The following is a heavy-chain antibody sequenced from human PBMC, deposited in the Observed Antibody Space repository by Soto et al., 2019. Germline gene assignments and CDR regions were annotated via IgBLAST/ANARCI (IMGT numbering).Heavy chain of an antibody. CDR3: ARLGYCSSTSCRNENWFDP. Sequence: GAPVKVCCKASGYSFTSYYMHWVRQATGQGLEWMGIINPSGGSTSYAQKFQGRVTMTRDTSTSTVYMELSSLRSEDTAVYYCARLGYCSSTSCRNENWFDPWGQGTLVTVSS. V-gene: IGHV1-46*03. D-gene: IGHD2-2*01. CDR2: INPSGGST. CDR1: GYSFTSYY. J-gene: IGHJ5*02.